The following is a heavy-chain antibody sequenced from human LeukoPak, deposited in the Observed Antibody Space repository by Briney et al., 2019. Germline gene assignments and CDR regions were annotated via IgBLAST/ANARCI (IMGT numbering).Heavy chain of an antibody. Sequence: SQTLSLTCAISGDSVSSNSATWDWIGQSPSRGLEWLGRTYYRSKWYNDYAVSVKSRVTINPDTTKNQFSLQLNSVTPEDTAVYYCAREGSDGYLFDYWGQGSLVIVSS. CDR2: TYYRSKWYN. CDR1: GDSVSSNSAT. D-gene: IGHD3-16*01. CDR3: AREGSDGYLFDY. J-gene: IGHJ4*02. V-gene: IGHV6-1*01.